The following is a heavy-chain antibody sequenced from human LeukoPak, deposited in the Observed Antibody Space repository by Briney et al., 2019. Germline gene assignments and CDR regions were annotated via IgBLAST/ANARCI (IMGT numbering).Heavy chain of an antibody. V-gene: IGHV1-69*13. CDR2: IIPYFGTS. Sequence: ASVKVSCKASGVTFSRLVVSWVRQAPGQGLEWMGQIIPYFGTSNYAQNFQGRVTLTADESTSTAYMELSSLRSEDTAVYYCARVGYSSSAGEASRYYYYYMDVWGKGTTVTVSS. CDR1: GVTFSRLV. CDR3: ARVGYSSSAGEASRYYYYYMDV. J-gene: IGHJ6*03. D-gene: IGHD6-13*01.